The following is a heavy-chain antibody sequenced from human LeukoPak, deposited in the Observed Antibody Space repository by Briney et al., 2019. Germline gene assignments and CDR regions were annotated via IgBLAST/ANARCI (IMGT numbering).Heavy chain of an antibody. D-gene: IGHD6-13*01. CDR3: AKDRGYSSSWPDY. Sequence: GGSLRLSCPASGFTFSSYSMNWVRQAPGKGLEWVSSISSSSSYIYYADSVKGRFTISRDNAKNSLYLQMNSLRAEDTAVYYCAKDRGYSSSWPDYWGQGTLVTVSS. V-gene: IGHV3-21*01. CDR2: ISSSSSYI. J-gene: IGHJ4*02. CDR1: GFTFSSYS.